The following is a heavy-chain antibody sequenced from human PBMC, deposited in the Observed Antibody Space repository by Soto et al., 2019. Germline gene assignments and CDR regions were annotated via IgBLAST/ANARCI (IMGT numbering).Heavy chain of an antibody. D-gene: IGHD3-22*01. V-gene: IGHV4-34*01. CDR2: INHSGST. CDR1: GGSFSGYY. CDR3: ARGFPSAPYYYDSSGYYSAKGSDYFDY. Sequence: SETLSLTCAVYGGSFSGYYWSWIRQPPGKGLEWIGEINHSGSTNYNPSLKSRVTISVDTSKNQFSLKLSSVTAADTAVYYCARGFPSAPYYYDSSGYYSAKGSDYFDYWGQGTLVTVSS. J-gene: IGHJ4*02.